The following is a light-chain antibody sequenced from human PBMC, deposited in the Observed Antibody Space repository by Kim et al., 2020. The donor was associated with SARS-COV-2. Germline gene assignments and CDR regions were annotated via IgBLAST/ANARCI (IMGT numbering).Light chain of an antibody. V-gene: IGKV1-17*01. CDR2: GAS. CDR3: QKYNSAPWT. CDR1: QDIRND. Sequence: ASVGDRVTITCRASQDIRNDLGWYQQNPGRAPKRLIYGASSLQSGVPSRFSGSGSGTEFTLTISSVQPEDFATYYCQKYNSAPWTFGPGTKVDIK. J-gene: IGKJ1*01.